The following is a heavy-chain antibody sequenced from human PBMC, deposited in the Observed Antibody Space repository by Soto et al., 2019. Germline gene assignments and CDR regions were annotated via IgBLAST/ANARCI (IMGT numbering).Heavy chain of an antibody. CDR3: ASGYGRNFAY. J-gene: IGHJ4*02. CDR1: GGSFSGYY. Sequence: QVQLQQWGAGLLKPSETLSLTCAVYGGSFSGYYWNWIRQPPGKGLEWIGEINHNGSTNYNPSLKSRVTISLDTSKNQFSLKLSSMTAADTAVYYCASGYGRNFAYWGQGTLVTVSS. D-gene: IGHD3-10*01. CDR2: INHNGST. V-gene: IGHV4-34*01.